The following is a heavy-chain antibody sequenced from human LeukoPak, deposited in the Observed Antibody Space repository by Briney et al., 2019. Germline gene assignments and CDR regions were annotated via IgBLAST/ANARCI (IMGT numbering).Heavy chain of an antibody. Sequence: KPSETLSLTCTVSGYSISSGYYWGWIRQPPGKGLEWIGSIYHSGSTYYNPSLKSRVTISVDTSKNQFSLKPSSVTAADTAVYYCAREYAVGELSIYWGQGTLVTVSS. D-gene: IGHD3-10*01. CDR1: GYSISSGYY. V-gene: IGHV4-38-2*02. CDR3: AREYAVGELSIY. CDR2: IYHSGST. J-gene: IGHJ4*02.